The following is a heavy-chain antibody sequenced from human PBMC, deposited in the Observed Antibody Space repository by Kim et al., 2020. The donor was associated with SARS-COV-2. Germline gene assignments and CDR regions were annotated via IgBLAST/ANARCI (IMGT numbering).Heavy chain of an antibody. Sequence: GGSLRLSCAASGFTVSSNYMSWVRQAPGKGLEWVSVIYSGGSTYYADSVKGRFTISRDNSKNTLYLQMNSLRAEDTAVYYCARDRGGRDGYNYDYWGQGTLVTVSS. CDR3: ARDRGGRDGYNYDY. D-gene: IGHD5-12*01. V-gene: IGHV3-53*01. CDR1: GFTVSSNY. J-gene: IGHJ4*02. CDR2: IYSGGST.